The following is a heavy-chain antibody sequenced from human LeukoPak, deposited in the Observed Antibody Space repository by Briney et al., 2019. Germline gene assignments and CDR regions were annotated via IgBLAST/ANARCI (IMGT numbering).Heavy chain of an antibody. CDR2: ISGSGGST. Sequence: GGSLRLSCAASGFTFSSYAMSWVRQAPGKGLEWVSAISGSGGSTYYADSVKGRFTISRDNSKNTLYLQMNSLRAEDTAVYYCARDGTRYSYGYFDYWGQGTLVTVSS. V-gene: IGHV3-23*01. CDR1: GFTFSSYA. D-gene: IGHD5-18*01. J-gene: IGHJ4*02. CDR3: ARDGTRYSYGYFDY.